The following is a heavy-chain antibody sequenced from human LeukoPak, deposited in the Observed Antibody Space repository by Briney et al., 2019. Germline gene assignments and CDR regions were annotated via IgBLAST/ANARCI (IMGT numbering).Heavy chain of an antibody. J-gene: IGHJ4*02. CDR3: AKDFDILTGYPTYFDY. D-gene: IGHD3-9*01. CDR2: IRGSGGST. CDR1: GFTFSSYA. V-gene: IGHV3-23*01. Sequence: GGSLRLSCAASGFTFSSYAMSWVRQAPGKGLEWVSAIRGSGGSTYYADSVKGRFTISRDNSKNTLYLQMNSLRAEDTAVYYCAKDFDILTGYPTYFDYCGQGTLVTVS.